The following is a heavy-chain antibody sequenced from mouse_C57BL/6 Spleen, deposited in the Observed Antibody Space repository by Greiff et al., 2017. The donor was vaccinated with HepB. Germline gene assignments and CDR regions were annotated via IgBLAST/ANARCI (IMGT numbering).Heavy chain of an antibody. CDR2: IWSGGST. Sequence: VQLQQSGPGLVQPSQSLSITCTVSGFSLTSYGVHWVRQSPGKGLEWLGVIWSGGSTDYNAAFISRLSISKDNPKSQVFFKMNSLQADDTAIYYCARKSGTGFDYWGQGTTLTVSS. D-gene: IGHD4-1*01. J-gene: IGHJ2*01. V-gene: IGHV2-2*01. CDR3: ARKSGTGFDY. CDR1: GFSLTSYG.